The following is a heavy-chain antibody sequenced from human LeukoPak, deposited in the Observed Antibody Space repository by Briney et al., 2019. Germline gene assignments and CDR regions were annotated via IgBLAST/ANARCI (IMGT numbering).Heavy chain of an antibody. D-gene: IGHD1-26*01. J-gene: IGHJ5*02. V-gene: IGHV3-21*01. CDR2: ISSSSSYI. CDR3: ARARSNYRPNWFDP. Sequence: PGGSLRLSCAASGFTFSSYSMNWVRQAPGKGLEWVSSISSSSSYIYYADSVKARFTISRDNAKNSLYLQMNSLRAEDTAVYYCARARSNYRPNWFDPWGQGTLVTVSS. CDR1: GFTFSSYS.